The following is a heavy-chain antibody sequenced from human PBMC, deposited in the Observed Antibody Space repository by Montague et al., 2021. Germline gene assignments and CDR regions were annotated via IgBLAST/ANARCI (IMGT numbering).Heavy chain of an antibody. J-gene: IGHJ6*03. CDR2: IGDDGVET. V-gene: IGHV3-7*01. CDR3: GVSPRRGGMGV. Sequence: SLRLSCAASGFTFSTYDMHWVRQAPGKGLEWVANIGDDGVETYYVDSVKGRFTVSRDNAKSSLYLQMNSLRAEDTAVYYCGVSPRRGGMGVRGKGTTVTVSS. CDR1: GFTFSTYD.